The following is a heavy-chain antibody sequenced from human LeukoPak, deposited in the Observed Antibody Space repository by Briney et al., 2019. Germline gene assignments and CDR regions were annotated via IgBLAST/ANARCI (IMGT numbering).Heavy chain of an antibody. D-gene: IGHD3-3*01. CDR1: GVTVSVNF. CDR2: IYSDGST. V-gene: IGHV3-66*01. J-gene: IGHJ4*02. CDR3: ARDQASGGVAMDH. Sequence: GGSLRLSCEVSGVTVSVNFMSCVREAPGKGLDWVSDIYSDGSTDYADSGKGRFTISRDNSKNTLYLQMSSLRGEDTAVYYCARDQASGGVAMDHWGQGTLVTVSS.